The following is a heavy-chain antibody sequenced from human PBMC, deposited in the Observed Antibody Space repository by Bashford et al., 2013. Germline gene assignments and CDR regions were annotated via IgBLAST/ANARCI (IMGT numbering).Heavy chain of an antibody. CDR2: THPSGGAT. D-gene: IGHD6-6*01. CDR3: ARDGEYSSSAYCDH. J-gene: IGHJ4*02. CDR1: GYSFTSKY. Sequence: ASVKVSCKASGYSFTSKYIHWVRQAPGQGLEWMGMTHPSGGATNFAQKFKGRVSLTSDTSTATVYMELSSLRLEDTAVYYCARDGEYSSSAYCDHWGQGTLVTVSS. V-gene: IGHV1-46*01.